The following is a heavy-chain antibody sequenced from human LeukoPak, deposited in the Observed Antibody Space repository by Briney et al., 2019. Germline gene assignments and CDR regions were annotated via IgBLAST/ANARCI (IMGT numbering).Heavy chain of an antibody. CDR2: ISAYNGNT. Sequence: ASVKVSCKASGYTFTNYGISWVRQAPGQGLEWIGWISAYNGNTNYAQKLQGRVTMTADTSTSTAYMELRSLRSDDTAVYYCARDDPSSWYRDYYYYMDVWGKGTTVTVSS. V-gene: IGHV1-18*01. CDR1: GYTFTNYG. J-gene: IGHJ6*03. D-gene: IGHD6-13*01. CDR3: ARDDPSSWYRDYYYYMDV.